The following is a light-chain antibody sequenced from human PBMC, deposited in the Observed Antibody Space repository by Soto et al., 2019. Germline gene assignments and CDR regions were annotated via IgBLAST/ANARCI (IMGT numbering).Light chain of an antibody. CDR1: SSDVGGYNY. CDR2: EVS. J-gene: IGLJ3*02. Sequence: QSALTQPPSASGSPGQSVTISCTGTSSDVGGYNYVSWYQQHPGKAPKLMIYEVSNRPSGVSDRFSGSRSGNTASLTISGLQAEDESDYYCISYTSSSTWLFGGGTKVTVL. V-gene: IGLV2-14*01. CDR3: ISYTSSSTWL.